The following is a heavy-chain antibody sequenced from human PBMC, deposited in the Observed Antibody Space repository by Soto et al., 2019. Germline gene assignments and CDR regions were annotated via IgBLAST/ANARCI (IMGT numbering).Heavy chain of an antibody. CDR2: ISGYNGNT. V-gene: IGHV1-18*04. CDR1: GYTFTNYG. J-gene: IGHJ4*02. D-gene: IGHD2-15*01. Sequence: QVQLVQSGTEVKKPGASVKVSCKASGYTFTNYGISWVRQAPGQGLEWMGWISGYNGNTNYAQRLQGRVTMTTDTSTRTAYMDLRGLRSDDTAVYYCAREDSTDPYFDYWGQGTLVTVSS. CDR3: AREDSTDPYFDY.